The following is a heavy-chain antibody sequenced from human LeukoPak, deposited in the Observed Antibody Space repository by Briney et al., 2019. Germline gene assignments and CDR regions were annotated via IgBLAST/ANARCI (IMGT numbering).Heavy chain of an antibody. J-gene: IGHJ4*02. Sequence: ASVKVSCKASGYTFTSYGISWVRQAPGQGLEWMGWISAYNGNTNYAQKLQGRVTMTTDTSTSTAYMELRSLRSDDTAVYYCARGSNMDYDFWSGYLMGYWGQGTLVTVSS. D-gene: IGHD3-3*01. V-gene: IGHV1-18*01. CDR2: ISAYNGNT. CDR1: GYTFTSYG. CDR3: ARGSNMDYDFWSGYLMGY.